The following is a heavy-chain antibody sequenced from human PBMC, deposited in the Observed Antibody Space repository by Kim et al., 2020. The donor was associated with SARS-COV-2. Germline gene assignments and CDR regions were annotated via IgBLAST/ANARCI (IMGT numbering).Heavy chain of an antibody. J-gene: IGHJ4*02. D-gene: IGHD3-10*01. V-gene: IGHV3-30*07. Sequence: VKGRFTISRDNSKNTLYLQMNSLRAEDTAVYYWARTSAYYGSGSYILDYWGQGTLVTVSS. CDR3: ARTSAYYGSGSYILDY.